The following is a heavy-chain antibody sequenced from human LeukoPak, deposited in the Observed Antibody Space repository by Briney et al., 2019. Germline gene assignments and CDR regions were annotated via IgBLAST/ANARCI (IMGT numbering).Heavy chain of an antibody. V-gene: IGHV4-59*01. CDR2: IYYSGST. J-gene: IGHJ4*02. CDR1: GGSISSYY. D-gene: IGHD5-24*01. CDR3: ASGDGYNSPYGY. Sequence: SETLSLTCTVSGGSISSYYWSWIRQPPGKGLEWIGYIYYSGSTNYNPSLKSRVTISVDTSKNQFSLKLSPVTAADTAVYYCASGDGYNSPYGYWGQGTLVTVSS.